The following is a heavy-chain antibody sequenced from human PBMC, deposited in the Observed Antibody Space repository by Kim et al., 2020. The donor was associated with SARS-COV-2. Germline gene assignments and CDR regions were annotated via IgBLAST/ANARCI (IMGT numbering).Heavy chain of an antibody. D-gene: IGHD1-26*01. V-gene: IGHV3-49*03. CDR1: GFTFGDYA. CDR2: IRSKAYGGTT. J-gene: IGHJ4*02. CDR3: TRDARGEWELLQWGVD. Sequence: GGSLRLSCTASGFTFGDYAMSWFRQAPGKGLEWVGFIRSKAYGGTTEYAASVKGRFTISRDDSKSIAYLQMNSLKTEDTAVYYCTRDARGEWELLQWGVDWGQGTLVTVSS.